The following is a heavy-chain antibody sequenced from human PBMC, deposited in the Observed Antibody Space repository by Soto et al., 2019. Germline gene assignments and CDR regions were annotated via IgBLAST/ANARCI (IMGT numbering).Heavy chain of an antibody. CDR3: ARVRDWNNFDS. Sequence: ASVKVSCKASGYSFTSHGISWARQAPGQALEWVGWISTYIGNTNFAQNFQGRVTLSTDTATSTAYMELRSLRSDDTAVYYCARVRDWNNFDSWGQGTLVTVSS. V-gene: IGHV1-18*04. J-gene: IGHJ4*02. CDR1: GYSFTSHG. CDR2: ISTYIGNT. D-gene: IGHD1-1*01.